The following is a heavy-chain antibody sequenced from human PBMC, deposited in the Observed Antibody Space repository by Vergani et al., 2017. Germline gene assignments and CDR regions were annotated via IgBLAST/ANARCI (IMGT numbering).Heavy chain of an antibody. J-gene: IGHJ6*03. Sequence: QVQLQESGPGLVKPSETLSPTCTVSGGSISSYYWSWIRQPPGKGMEWIGYIYYSGSTNYNPPLKSRVTISVDTSKNQFSLKLSSVTAADTAVYYCARSWPPQVMDVWGKGTTVTVSS. CDR2: IYYSGST. CDR3: ARSWPPQVMDV. V-gene: IGHV4-59*01. D-gene: IGHD5-12*01. CDR1: GGSISSYY.